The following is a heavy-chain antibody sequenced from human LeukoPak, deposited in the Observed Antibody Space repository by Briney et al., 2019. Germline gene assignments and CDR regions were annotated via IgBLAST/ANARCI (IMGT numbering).Heavy chain of an antibody. J-gene: IGHJ4*02. Sequence: PGGSLRLSCAASGFTFRSKAMSWVRQAPGKGLEWVSAVSGSGGTTYYADSVKGRFTISRDNSKNTLYLQMNSLRADDTAVYYCAKGFSGSYSDWGQGTLVTVSS. D-gene: IGHD1-26*01. V-gene: IGHV3-23*01. CDR1: GFTFRSKA. CDR2: VSGSGGTT. CDR3: AKGFSGSYSD.